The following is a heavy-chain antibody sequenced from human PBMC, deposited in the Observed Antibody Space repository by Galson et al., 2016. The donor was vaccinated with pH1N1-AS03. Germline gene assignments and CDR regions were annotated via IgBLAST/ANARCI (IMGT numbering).Heavy chain of an antibody. CDR2: ISSSGATT. CDR1: GFTFNNFA. V-gene: IGHV3-23*01. Sequence: SLRLSCAASGFTFNNFAMGWVRQAPGKGLEWVSGISSSGATTNYADSVRGRFTISRDTSKKTMHLQMNSLRVKDTALYYCAKWSYRFDSSGYVGYFDLWGRGTLVTVS. CDR3: AKWSYRFDSSGYVGYFDL. D-gene: IGHD3-22*01. J-gene: IGHJ2*01.